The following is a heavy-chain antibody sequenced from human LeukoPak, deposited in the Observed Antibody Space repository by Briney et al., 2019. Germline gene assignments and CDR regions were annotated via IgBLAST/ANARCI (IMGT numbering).Heavy chain of an antibody. CDR2: IRSKANSYAT. D-gene: IGHD6-25*01. CDR3: TRLGIAAAGKRNDY. CDR1: GFTFSGSA. J-gene: IGHJ4*02. V-gene: IGHV3-73*01. Sequence: GGSLRLSCAASGFTFSGSAMHWVRQASGKGLEWVGRIRSKANSYATAYAASVKGRFTISRGDSKNTAYLQMNSLKTEDTAVYYCTRLGIAAAGKRNDYWGQGTLVTVSS.